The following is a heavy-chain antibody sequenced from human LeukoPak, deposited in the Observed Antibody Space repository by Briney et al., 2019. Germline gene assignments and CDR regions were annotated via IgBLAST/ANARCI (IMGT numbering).Heavy chain of an antibody. D-gene: IGHD2/OR15-2a*01. V-gene: IGHV4-59*01. CDR2: IYNGGNT. J-gene: IGHJ1*01. CDR1: SGSISTYS. Sequence: PSETLSLTCTVSSGSISTYSWSWIRQPPGKGLEWIGYIYNGGNTKYNTSLKSRVTISVDTSKDQLSLKLSSVTAADTAVYYCARVLSGYFQHWGQGTPVSVSS. CDR3: ARVLSGYFQH.